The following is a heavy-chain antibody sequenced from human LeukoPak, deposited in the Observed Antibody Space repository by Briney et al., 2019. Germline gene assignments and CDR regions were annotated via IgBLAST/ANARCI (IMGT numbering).Heavy chain of an antibody. CDR2: IYYSGST. CDR1: GGSISSSSYY. Sequence: SETLSLTCTVSGGSISSSSYYWGWIRQPPGKGLERIGSIYYSGSTYYNPSLKSRVTISVDTTNNHFSLKLSSVTAADTAVYYCARRQFASSYSDYWGQGTLVTVSS. V-gene: IGHV4-39*02. CDR3: ARRQFASSYSDY. D-gene: IGHD1-26*01. J-gene: IGHJ4*02.